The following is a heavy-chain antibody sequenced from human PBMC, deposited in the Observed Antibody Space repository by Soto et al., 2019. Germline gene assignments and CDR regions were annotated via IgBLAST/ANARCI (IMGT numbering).Heavy chain of an antibody. CDR1: GYNFISHW. J-gene: IGHJ4*02. CDR2: IDPNGSST. CDR3: VRNWDHFDSSGYDFDY. V-gene: IGHV5-10-1*01. D-gene: IGHD3-22*01. Sequence: GESLKISGQGSGYNFISHWISCGRQMPGKGLEWMGGIDPNGSSTSYSPSVEGHVSRTADEYNRTVYLKWSSLKATDTALYYCVRNWDHFDSSGYDFDYWGQGT.